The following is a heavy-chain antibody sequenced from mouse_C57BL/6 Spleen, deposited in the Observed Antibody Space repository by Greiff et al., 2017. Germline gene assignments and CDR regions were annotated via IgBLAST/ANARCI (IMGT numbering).Heavy chain of an antibody. CDR3: ARGDYYGSSPFAY. J-gene: IGHJ3*01. CDR1: GYSITSGYY. Sequence: EVQRVESGPGLVKPSQSLSLTCSVTGYSITSGYYWNWIRQFPGNKLEWMGYISYDGSNNYNPSLKNRISITRDTSKNQFFLKLNSVTTEDTATYYCARGDYYGSSPFAYWGQGTLVTVSA. CDR2: ISYDGSN. D-gene: IGHD1-1*01. V-gene: IGHV3-6*01.